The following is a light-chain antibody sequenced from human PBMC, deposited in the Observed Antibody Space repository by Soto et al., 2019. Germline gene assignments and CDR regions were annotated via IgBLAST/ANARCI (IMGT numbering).Light chain of an antibody. CDR3: HQYGSTPFT. CDR1: QGVSANS. V-gene: IGKV3-20*01. Sequence: EIVLTQSPGTLSLSPGDRATLSCRASQGVSANSLAWYQHKVGQAPRLLIYGAFSRATGIPDRFSGNGSETDFTLTISRLEPEDFAVYFCHQYGSTPFTFGLGTKVDIK. J-gene: IGKJ3*01. CDR2: GAF.